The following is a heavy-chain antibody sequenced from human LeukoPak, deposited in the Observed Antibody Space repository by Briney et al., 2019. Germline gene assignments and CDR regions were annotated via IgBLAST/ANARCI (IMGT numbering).Heavy chain of an antibody. CDR3: ATLGYCSGGSCYLGDY. D-gene: IGHD2-15*01. CDR2: ISSSSSCI. CDR1: GFTFSSYS. Sequence: GGSLRLFCGASGFTFSSYSMNWVRQAPGKGVEWVSSISSSSSCIYYADSAKGRFTISRDNAKNSLYLQMNSLRAEDTAVYYCATLGYCSGGSCYLGDYWGQGTLVTVSS. V-gene: IGHV3-21*01. J-gene: IGHJ4*02.